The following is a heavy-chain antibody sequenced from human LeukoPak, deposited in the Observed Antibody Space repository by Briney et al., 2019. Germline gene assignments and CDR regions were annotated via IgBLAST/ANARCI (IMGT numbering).Heavy chain of an antibody. CDR3: ARDAIQYDFWSGFAFDP. Sequence: ASVKVSCKASGYTFTGYYMHWVRQAPGQGLEWMGRINPNSGGTNYAQKFQGRVTMTRDTSISTAYMELSSLRSEDTAVYYCARDAIQYDFWSGFAFDPWGQGTLVTVSS. J-gene: IGHJ5*02. V-gene: IGHV1-2*06. CDR1: GYTFTGYY. CDR2: INPNSGGT. D-gene: IGHD3-3*01.